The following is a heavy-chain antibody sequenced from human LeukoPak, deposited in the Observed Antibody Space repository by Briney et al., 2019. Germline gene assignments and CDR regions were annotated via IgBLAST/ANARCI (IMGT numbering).Heavy chain of an antibody. J-gene: IGHJ1*01. CDR3: ARDDYNTLGYNFHH. CDR1: GFTFADHA. CDR2: INWNNDGI. D-gene: IGHD1-1*01. V-gene: IGHV3-9*01. Sequence: GGSLRLSCVASGFTFADHAMHWVRRAPGQGLEWVTGINWNNDGIVYAASVKGRFTVPRDNAKNTLYLQMNGLRPEDTAFYYCARDDYNTLGYNFHHWGQGTLVTVSS.